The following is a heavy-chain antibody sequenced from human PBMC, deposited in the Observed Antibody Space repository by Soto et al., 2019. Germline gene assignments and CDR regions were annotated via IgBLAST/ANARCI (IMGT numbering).Heavy chain of an antibody. V-gene: IGHV3-64*01. CDR3: ARDGRAMNEY. CDR2: ISSNGGTT. CDR1: GFTFSTYA. Sequence: CLRLSCEPSGFTFSTYAMQWVRQAPGKGLEFVSSISSNGGTTNYAYSVKGRFTISRDNSRDTLYLQMGSLRPEDMAVYYCARDGRAMNEYWGQGTLVTVSS. D-gene: IGHD5-18*01. J-gene: IGHJ4*02.